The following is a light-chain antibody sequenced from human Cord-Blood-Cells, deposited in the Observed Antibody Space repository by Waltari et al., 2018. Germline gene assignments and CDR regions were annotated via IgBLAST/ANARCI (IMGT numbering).Light chain of an antibody. CDR2: DVS. V-gene: IGLV2-14*03. CDR1: SSDVGGSNY. J-gene: IGLJ2*01. Sequence: QSALNQPASVSGSPGQSITISCTGTSSDVGGSNYFPWYQHHHAKAPKLMIYDVSKRPSGVSNRFSGSKSGNTASLTISGLQAEDEADYYCSSYTSSSTYVVFGGGTKLTVL. CDR3: SSYTSSSTYVV.